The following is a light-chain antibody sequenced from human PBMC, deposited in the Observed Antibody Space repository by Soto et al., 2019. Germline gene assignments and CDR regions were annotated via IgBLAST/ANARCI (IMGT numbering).Light chain of an antibody. J-gene: IGKJ1*01. CDR3: QQYASSPRT. CDR1: QSVTNSY. V-gene: IGKV3-20*01. CDR2: GAS. Sequence: ELLLTQSPGTLSLSPGERATLSCRASQSVTNSYLAWYQQKPGQAPRLLIYGASSRATGIPDRFSGSGSGTDFALTISRLEPEDFAVYYCQQYASSPRTFGQGTKVEIK.